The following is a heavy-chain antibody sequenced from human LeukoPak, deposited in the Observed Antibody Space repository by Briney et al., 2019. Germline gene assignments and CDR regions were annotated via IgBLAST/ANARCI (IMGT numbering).Heavy chain of an antibody. J-gene: IGHJ4*02. Sequence: GESLKISCKGSGYSFTSYWIGWVRQMPGKGLEWMGIIYPGDSNTLYSPSFQGQITISADKSISTAYLQWSSLKASDTAMYYCARVGATYDILTGYDYWGQGTLATVSS. CDR2: IYPGDSNT. V-gene: IGHV5-51*01. CDR3: ARVGATYDILTGYDY. D-gene: IGHD3-9*01. CDR1: GYSFTSYW.